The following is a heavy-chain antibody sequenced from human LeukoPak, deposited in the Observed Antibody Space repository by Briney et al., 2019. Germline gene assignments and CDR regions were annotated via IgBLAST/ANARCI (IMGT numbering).Heavy chain of an antibody. Sequence: KPSETLSLTCAVYGGSFSGYYWSWLRQPPGKGLEWIGEINHSGSTNYNPSLKSRVTISVDTSKNQFSLKLSSVTAADTAVYYCARYVARAYYYYYGMDVWGQGTTVTVSS. CDR1: GGSFSGYY. CDR2: INHSGST. CDR3: ARYVARAYYYYYGMDV. J-gene: IGHJ6*02. V-gene: IGHV4-34*01. D-gene: IGHD6-6*01.